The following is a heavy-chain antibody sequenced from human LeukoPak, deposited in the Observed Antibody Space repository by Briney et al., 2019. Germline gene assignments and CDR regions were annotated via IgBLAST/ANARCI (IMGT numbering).Heavy chain of an antibody. D-gene: IGHD1-1*01. J-gene: IGHJ5*02. CDR1: GGSISSGGFS. CDR3: ATFLDVPGWFDP. CDR2: IYYSGET. V-gene: IGHV4-31*03. Sequence: SQTLTLTCTVSGGSISSGGFSWGWIRQHPGKGLEWIGYIYYSGETYYNPSLKSRLTISIDTSKNQFSLKLKSVTAADTAVYYCATFLDVPGWFDPWGQGTLVTVSS.